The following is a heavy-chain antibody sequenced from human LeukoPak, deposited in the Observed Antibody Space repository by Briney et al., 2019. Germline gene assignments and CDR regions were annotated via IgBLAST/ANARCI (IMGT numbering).Heavy chain of an antibody. CDR3: ARVSGRSRTAFDY. CDR2: IYYSGST. CDR1: GGSISSGGYY. D-gene: IGHD6-13*01. Sequence: SETLSLTCTVSGGSISSGGYYWSWLRQHPGKGLEWIGYIYYSGSTYYNPSLKSRVTISVDTSKNQFSLKLSTVTAADTAVYYCARVSGRSRTAFDYWGQGTLVTVSS. V-gene: IGHV4-31*03. J-gene: IGHJ4*02.